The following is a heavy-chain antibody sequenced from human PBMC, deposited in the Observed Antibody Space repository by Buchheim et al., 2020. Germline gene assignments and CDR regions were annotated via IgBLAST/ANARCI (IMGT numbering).Heavy chain of an antibody. CDR3: ARGYYVDVVATEFDY. J-gene: IGHJ4*02. CDR1: GFTFSSYS. D-gene: IGHD5-12*01. Sequence: EVQLVESGGGLVQPGGSLRLSCAASGFTFSSYSMNWVRQAPGKGLEWVSYISSASTTIYYVDSVKGRFTISREKAKKSTFLEMSSLRAEDTAVYYCARGYYVDVVATEFDYWGQGTL. CDR2: ISSASTTI. V-gene: IGHV3-48*01.